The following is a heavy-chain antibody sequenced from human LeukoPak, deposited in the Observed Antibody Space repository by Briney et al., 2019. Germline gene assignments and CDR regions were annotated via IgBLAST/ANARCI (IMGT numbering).Heavy chain of an antibody. J-gene: IGHJ3*01. D-gene: IGHD3-3*02. CDR2: ISSSGTTM. V-gene: IGHV3-48*04. CDR1: GFTFSNYW. Sequence: PGGSLRLSCAASGFTFSNYWMHWVRQAPGKGLEWVSYISSSGTTMYYADSVKGRFTISRDNTKNLLYLQMNSLRGEDTAVYFCARDLPPISMTVVWGQGTMVTVSS. CDR3: ARDLPPISMTVV.